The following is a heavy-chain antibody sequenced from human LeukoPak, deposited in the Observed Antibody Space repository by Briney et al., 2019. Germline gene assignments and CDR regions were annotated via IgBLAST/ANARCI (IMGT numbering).Heavy chain of an antibody. J-gene: IGHJ6*02. D-gene: IGHD2-15*01. V-gene: IGHV3-23*01. CDR1: GFTFSSHA. CDR3: AAAPYYYYGMDV. CDR2: ISGSGGST. Sequence: GGSLRLSCAASGFTFSSHAMSWVRQAPGKGPEWVSAISGSGGSTYYADSVKGRFTISRDNSKNTLYLQMNSLRAEDTAVYYCAAAPYYYYGMDVWGQGTTVTVSS.